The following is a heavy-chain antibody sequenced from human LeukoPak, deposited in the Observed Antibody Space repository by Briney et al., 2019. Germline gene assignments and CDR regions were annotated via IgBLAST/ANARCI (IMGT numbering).Heavy chain of an antibody. Sequence: SQTLSLTCTVSGGSISSGGYYWSWIRQHPGKGLEWIGYIYYSGSTYYNPSLKSRVTISVDTSKNQFSLKLSSVTAADTAVYYCARGGSPKDRIFDYWGQGTLVTVSS. CDR1: GGSISSGGYY. CDR3: ARGGSPKDRIFDY. V-gene: IGHV4-31*03. CDR2: IYYSGST. D-gene: IGHD2/OR15-2a*01. J-gene: IGHJ4*02.